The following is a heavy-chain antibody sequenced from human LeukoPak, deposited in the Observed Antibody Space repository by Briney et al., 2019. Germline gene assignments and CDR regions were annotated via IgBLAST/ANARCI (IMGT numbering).Heavy chain of an antibody. V-gene: IGHV3-9*01. D-gene: IGHD3-22*01. CDR3: AKEDSSGHRGNLDY. Sequence: GGSLRLSCAASGFTFDDYAMHWVRQAPGKGLEWVSGISWNSGSIGYADSVKGRFTISRDNAKNSLYLQMNSLRAEDTALYYCAKEDSSGHRGNLDYWGQGTLVTVSS. CDR2: ISWNSGSI. J-gene: IGHJ4*02. CDR1: GFTFDDYA.